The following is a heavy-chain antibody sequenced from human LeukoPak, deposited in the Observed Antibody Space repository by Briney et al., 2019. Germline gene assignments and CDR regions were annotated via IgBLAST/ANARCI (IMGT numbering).Heavy chain of an antibody. J-gene: IGHJ4*02. CDR2: ISSSSSYI. D-gene: IGHD1-14*01. CDR3: AKVPHAREPYFDY. CDR1: GFTFSSYS. V-gene: IGHV3-21*04. Sequence: GGSLRLSCAASGFTFSSYSMNWVRQAPGKGLEWVSSISSSSSYIYYADSVKGRFTISRDNAKNSLYLQMNSLRAEDTAVYYCAKVPHAREPYFDYWGQGTLVTVSS.